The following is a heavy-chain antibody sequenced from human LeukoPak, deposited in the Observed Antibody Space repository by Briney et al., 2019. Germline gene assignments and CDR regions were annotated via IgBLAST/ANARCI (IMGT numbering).Heavy chain of an antibody. Sequence: GGSLRLSCVASGFTFSNYWMHWVRQAPGKGLVWVSRIKSDGSSTIYADSVKGRFTISRDDSKNTLYLQMNSLKTEDTAVYYCTTDRSSWYGGFDYWGQGTLVTVSS. CDR2: IKSDGSST. CDR1: GFTFSNYW. J-gene: IGHJ4*02. V-gene: IGHV3-74*01. D-gene: IGHD6-13*01. CDR3: TTDRSSWYGGFDY.